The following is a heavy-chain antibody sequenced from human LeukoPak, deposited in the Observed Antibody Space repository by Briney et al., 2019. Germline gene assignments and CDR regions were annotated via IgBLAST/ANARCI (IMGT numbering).Heavy chain of an antibody. V-gene: IGHV3-23*01. D-gene: IGHD3-16*02. CDR2: ISGSGGST. Sequence: PGGSLRLSCAASGFTFINYAMTWVRQAPGKGLELVSAISGSGGSTYYADSVKGRFTISRDNSKNTLYLQMNSLRAEDTAVYYCAKSTQLRGGIATDFDSWGQGTPVTVSS. CDR1: GFTFINYA. CDR3: AKSTQLRGGIATDFDS. J-gene: IGHJ4*02.